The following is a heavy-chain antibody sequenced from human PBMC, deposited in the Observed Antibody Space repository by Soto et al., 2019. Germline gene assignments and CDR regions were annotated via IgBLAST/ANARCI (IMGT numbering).Heavy chain of an antibody. CDR1: GLTFRTSL. J-gene: IGHJ4*02. D-gene: IGHD6-19*01. Sequence: VGSLGLACRTSGLTFRTSLMSWVRQAPGKGLEWVSAISGSGGSTYYADSVKGRFTISRDNSKNTLYLQMNSLRAEDTAVYYCAKSVAVAYWGQGTLVTVSS. V-gene: IGHV3-23*01. CDR3: AKSVAVAY. CDR2: ISGSGGST.